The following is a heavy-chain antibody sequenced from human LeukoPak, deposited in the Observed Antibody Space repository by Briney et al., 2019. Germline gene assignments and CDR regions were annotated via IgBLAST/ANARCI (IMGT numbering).Heavy chain of an antibody. D-gene: IGHD6-19*01. CDR1: GFAFSAYA. CDR3: AKPISGGLAVTADWFRP. J-gene: IGHJ5*02. Sequence: GGSLRLSCAASGFAFSAYAMSWLRQPPGKGLEWVSTINANSVSTSYAASVRGRFTISRDNAKDTVYLQLNRLSTDDTATYYCAKPISGGLAVTADWFRPWGQGTLVVVSS. V-gene: IGHV3-23*01. CDR2: INANSVST.